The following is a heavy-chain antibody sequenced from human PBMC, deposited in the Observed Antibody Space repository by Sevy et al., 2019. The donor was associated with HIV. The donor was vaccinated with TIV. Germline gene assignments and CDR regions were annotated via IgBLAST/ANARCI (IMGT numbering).Heavy chain of an antibody. CDR2: IKQDGSEK. CDR3: ARKTYNSAWNLFYFDY. CDR1: GVTFSAYW. Sequence: GGCLRLSCAASGVTFSAYWMSWVRQVPGKGLEWVDNIKQDGSEKYYVDSVKGRFTISRDNAKNSLYLQMNSLRVEDTAVYYCARKTYNSAWNLFYFDYWGQGTLVTVSS. V-gene: IGHV3-7*01. J-gene: IGHJ4*02. D-gene: IGHD3-22*01.